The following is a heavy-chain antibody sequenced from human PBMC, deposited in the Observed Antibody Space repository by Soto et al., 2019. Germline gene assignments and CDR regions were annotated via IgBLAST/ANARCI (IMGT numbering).Heavy chain of an antibody. J-gene: IGHJ6*02. CDR1: GFTFSSYG. CDR2: IWYDGSNK. D-gene: IGHD3-3*01. CDR3: ARDREIFGARGGMDV. Sequence: QVQLVESGGGVVQPGRSLRLSCAASGFTFSSYGMHWVRQAPGKGLEWVAVIWYDGSNKYYADSVKGRFTISRDNSKKTRDLQMNSLRAEDTAVYYCARDREIFGARGGMDVWGQGTTVTVSS. V-gene: IGHV3-33*01.